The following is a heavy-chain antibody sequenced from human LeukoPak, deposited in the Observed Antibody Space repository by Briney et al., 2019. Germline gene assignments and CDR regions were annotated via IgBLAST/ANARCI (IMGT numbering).Heavy chain of an antibody. CDR2: ISSSSSYI. CDR3: ARALYVLRFLEWYNNWFDP. J-gene: IGHJ5*02. Sequence: PGGSLRLSCAASGFTFSSYSMNWVRQAPGKGLEWVSFISSSSSYIYYADSVKGRFTISRDNAKNSLYLQMNSLRSEDTAVYYCARALYVLRFLEWYNNWFDPWGQGTLVTVSS. D-gene: IGHD3-3*01. CDR1: GFTFSSYS. V-gene: IGHV3-21*04.